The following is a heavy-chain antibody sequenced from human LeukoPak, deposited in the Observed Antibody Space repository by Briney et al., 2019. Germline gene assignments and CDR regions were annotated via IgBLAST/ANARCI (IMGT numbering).Heavy chain of an antibody. Sequence: GGSLRLSCAASGFTVSTNYMSWVRQAPGKGLEWVSIIYDSGTIHYADSVKGRFTISRDNAKNSLSLQMNSLRAEDTAVYYCARTVHFDYWGQGTLVTVSS. D-gene: IGHD4-11*01. CDR3: ARTVHFDY. V-gene: IGHV3-66*01. J-gene: IGHJ4*02. CDR2: IYDSGTI. CDR1: GFTVSTNY.